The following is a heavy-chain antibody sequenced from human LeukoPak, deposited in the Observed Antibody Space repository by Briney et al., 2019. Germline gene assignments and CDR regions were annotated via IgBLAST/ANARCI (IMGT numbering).Heavy chain of an antibody. Sequence: SETLSLTCTVSGGSISGYLWSWLRQPPGKGLEWIAYIHYSGSTNYNPSLKSRLTISADTSKNQFSLRLSSVTAADTALYYCARHRDGDTYPLDSWGQGTLVTVSS. D-gene: IGHD5-24*01. CDR3: ARHRDGDTYPLDS. V-gene: IGHV4-59*01. J-gene: IGHJ4*02. CDR1: GGSISGYL. CDR2: IHYSGST.